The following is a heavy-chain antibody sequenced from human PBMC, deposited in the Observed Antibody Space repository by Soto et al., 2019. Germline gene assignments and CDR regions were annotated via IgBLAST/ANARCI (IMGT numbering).Heavy chain of an antibody. V-gene: IGHV4-59*01. CDR1: GGSISSYY. Sequence: PSETLSLTCTVSGGSISSYYWRWIRQPPGKGLEWIGYIYYSGSTNYNPSLKSRVTISVDTSKNQFSLKLSSVTAADTAVYYCARGEVVVAATRVYYYYGMDVWGQGTTVTVSS. J-gene: IGHJ6*02. CDR3: ARGEVVVAATRVYYYYGMDV. CDR2: IYYSGST. D-gene: IGHD2-15*01.